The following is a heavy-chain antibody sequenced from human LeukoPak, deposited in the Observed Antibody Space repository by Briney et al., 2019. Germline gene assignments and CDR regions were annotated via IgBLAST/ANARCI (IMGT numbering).Heavy chain of an antibody. CDR2: INWNGGST. CDR3: ARDLKRLAAVQPPEFDY. V-gene: IGHV3-20*04. CDR1: GFIFDDYG. D-gene: IGHD6-13*01. Sequence: GGSLRLSCAASGFIFDDYGMSWVRQAPGKGLEWVSGINWNGGSTGYGDSVEGRFTSSRDNAKNSLYLQMNGLRAEDTALYYCARDLKRLAAVQPPEFDYRGQGTLVTVSS. J-gene: IGHJ4*02.